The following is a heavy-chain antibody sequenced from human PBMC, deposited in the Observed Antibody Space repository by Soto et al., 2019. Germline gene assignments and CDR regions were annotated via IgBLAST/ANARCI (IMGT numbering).Heavy chain of an antibody. V-gene: IGHV3-74*01. D-gene: IGHD3-22*01. Sequence: PGGSLRLSCAASGFPFSGYWMHWVRQAPGKGLVWVSRINSDVSSTSYADSVKGRFTISRDNSKNTLYLQMNSLRAEDTAVYYCARDFYDSSGYYPTGAFDIWGQGTMVT. J-gene: IGHJ3*02. CDR2: INSDVSST. CDR3: ARDFYDSSGYYPTGAFDI. CDR1: GFPFSGYW.